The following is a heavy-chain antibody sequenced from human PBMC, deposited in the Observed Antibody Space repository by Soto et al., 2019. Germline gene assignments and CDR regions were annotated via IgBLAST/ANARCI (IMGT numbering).Heavy chain of an antibody. CDR1: GGSISSYY. V-gene: IGHV4-59*08. CDR2: IYYSGST. Sequence: SETLSLTCTVSGGSISSYYWSWIRQPPGKGLEWIGYIYYSGSTNYSPSLKSRVTISVDTSKNQFSLKLSSVTAADTAVYYCARRGTGGTYYYYMDVWGKGTTVTVSS. J-gene: IGHJ6*03. CDR3: ARRGTGGTYYYYMDV. D-gene: IGHD1-26*01.